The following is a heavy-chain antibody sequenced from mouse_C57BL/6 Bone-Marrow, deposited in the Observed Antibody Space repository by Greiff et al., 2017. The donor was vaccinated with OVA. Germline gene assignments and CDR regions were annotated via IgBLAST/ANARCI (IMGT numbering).Heavy chain of an antibody. CDR1: GFSLTSYG. CDR2: IWSGGST. J-gene: IGHJ4*01. CDR3: ASPYAMDY. V-gene: IGHV2-2*01. Sequence: VQLQQSGPGLVQPSQSLSITFTVSGFSLTSYGVHWVRQSPGKGLEWLGVIWSGGSTDYNAAFISRLSISKDNSKSQVFFKMNSLQADDTAIYYCASPYAMDYWGQGTSVTVSS.